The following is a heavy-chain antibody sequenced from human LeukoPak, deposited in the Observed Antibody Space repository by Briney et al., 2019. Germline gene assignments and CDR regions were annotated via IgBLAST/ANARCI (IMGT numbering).Heavy chain of an antibody. V-gene: IGHV3-53*01. J-gene: IGHJ3*02. CDR2: IYANGNT. CDR3: AKDTDSSGSDAFDI. CDR1: GFTFSSYS. D-gene: IGHD3-22*01. Sequence: GGSLRLSCAASGFTFSSYSMNWVRQAPGKGLEWVSVIYANGNTYYADSMQGRLTISRDKSKNTVFLQMNSLRAEDTAMYYCAKDTDSSGSDAFDIWGQGTMVTVSS.